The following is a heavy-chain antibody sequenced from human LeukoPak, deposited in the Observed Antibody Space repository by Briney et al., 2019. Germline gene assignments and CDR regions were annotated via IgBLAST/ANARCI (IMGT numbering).Heavy chain of an antibody. CDR1: GGTFSSYA. V-gene: IGHV1-69*04. Sequence: SVKVSCKASGGTFSSYAISWVRQAPGQGLEWMGRIIPILGIANYAQKFQGRVTITADKSTSTAYMELSSLRSEDTVVYYCAICGSSYYYYYGMDVWGQGTTVTVSS. D-gene: IGHD2-21*01. J-gene: IGHJ6*02. CDR3: AICGSSYYYYYGMDV. CDR2: IIPILGIA.